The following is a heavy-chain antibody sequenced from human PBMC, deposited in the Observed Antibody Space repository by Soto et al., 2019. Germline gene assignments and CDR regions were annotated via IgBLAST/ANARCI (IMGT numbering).Heavy chain of an antibody. CDR2: IDWDDDK. V-gene: IGHV2-70*04. J-gene: IGHJ4*02. CDR3: ARTPNIGGYVADY. D-gene: IGHD5-12*01. CDR1: GFSLSTSGLS. Sequence: GPTLVNPTQTLTLTCTFSGFSLSTSGLSVSRISQPPGKALEWLARIDWDDDKLYSTSLETMLTISKDSSKNKVVLTMTNMDPVDTASYYCARTPNIGGYVADYWGLGTLVTVSS.